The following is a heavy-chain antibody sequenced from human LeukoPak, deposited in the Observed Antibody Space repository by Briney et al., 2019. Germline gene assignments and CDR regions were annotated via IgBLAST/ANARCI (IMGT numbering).Heavy chain of an antibody. Sequence: SETLSLTCTVSGYSISSGNYWDWIRQPPGKGLEWIGSIYHSGSTYYNPSLKSRVTISVDASKNQFSLKLSSVTAADTAVYYCAKRYCSSTTCYDDRGAFDYWGQGTLVTVSS. CDR3: AKRYCSSTTCYDDRGAFDY. V-gene: IGHV4-38-2*02. D-gene: IGHD2-2*01. CDR1: GYSISSGNY. J-gene: IGHJ4*02. CDR2: IYHSGST.